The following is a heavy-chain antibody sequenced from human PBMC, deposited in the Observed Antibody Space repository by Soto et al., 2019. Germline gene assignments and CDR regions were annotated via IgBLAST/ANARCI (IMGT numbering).Heavy chain of an antibody. J-gene: IGHJ3*02. CDR1: GGSISSGGYY. V-gene: IGHV4-31*03. CDR3: ARCIRARGAFDI. D-gene: IGHD2-8*01. CDR2: IYYSGST. Sequence: QVQLQESGPGLVKPSQTLSLTCTVSGGSISSGGYYWGWIRQHPGKGLEWIGYIYYSGSTYYNPSLKSRVTISVDTSKNQFSLKLSSVTAADTAVYYCARCIRARGAFDIWGQGTMVTVSS.